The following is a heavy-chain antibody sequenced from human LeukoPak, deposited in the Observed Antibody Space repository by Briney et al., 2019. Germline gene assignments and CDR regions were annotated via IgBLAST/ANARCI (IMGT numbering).Heavy chain of an antibody. Sequence: PGGSLRLSCAASGFTVSSNYMSWVRQAPGKGLEWVSVIYSGGSTYYADSVKGRFTISRDNSKNTLYLQMNSLRAEDTAVNYCAKSPIRTRFDYWGREPWSPSPQ. CDR3: AKSPIRTRFDY. D-gene: IGHD2-2*01. CDR2: IYSGGST. J-gene: IGHJ4*02. CDR1: GFTVSSNY. V-gene: IGHV3-66*01.